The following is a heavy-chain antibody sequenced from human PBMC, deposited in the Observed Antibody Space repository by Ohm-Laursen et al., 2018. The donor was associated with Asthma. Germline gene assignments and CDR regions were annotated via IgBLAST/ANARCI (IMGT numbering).Heavy chain of an antibody. CDR3: GRKRGSCITSTCYSLDF. CDR2: INSAFATT. D-gene: IGHD2-15*01. Sequence: ASVKVSCKASGYTFTSYYMHWVRQAPGQGLEWMGGINSAFATTDYGQKFRGRVTITADESTATVYMELNSLRSDDTALYYCGRKRGSCITSTCYSLDFWGQGTLITVSS. J-gene: IGHJ4*02. CDR1: GYTFTSYY. V-gene: IGHV1-46*03.